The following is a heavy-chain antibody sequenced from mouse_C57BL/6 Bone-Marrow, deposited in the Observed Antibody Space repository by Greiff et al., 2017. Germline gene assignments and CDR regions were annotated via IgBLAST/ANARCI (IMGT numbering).Heavy chain of an antibody. D-gene: IGHD1-1*01. CDR2: ISNGGGST. Sequence: EVMLVESGGGLVQPGGSLKLSCAASGFTFSDYYMYWVRQTPEKRLEWVAYISNGGGSTYYPDTVKGRFTLSRDNAKNTLYMQMSRLKSEDTAMYYCARRGLLDAMDYWGQGTSVTVSS. CDR3: ARRGLLDAMDY. CDR1: GFTFSDYY. J-gene: IGHJ4*01. V-gene: IGHV5-12*01.